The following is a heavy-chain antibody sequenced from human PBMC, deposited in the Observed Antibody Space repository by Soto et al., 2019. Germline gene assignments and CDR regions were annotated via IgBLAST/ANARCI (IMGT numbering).Heavy chain of an antibody. CDR1: GFTFSSYG. V-gene: IGHV3-30*18. J-gene: IGHJ4*02. CDR2: ISHDGSDI. D-gene: IGHD3-10*01. Sequence: QVQLVESGGGVVQPGRSLRVSCAASGFTFSSYGMHWVRQAPGKGLEWVAAISHDGSDIYYADSVKGRLTVSRDNTKSTLYLQMNSLRAEDTAVYYCAKPPWGRYYTSNFDSWGQGTLVPVSS. CDR3: AKPPWGRYYTSNFDS.